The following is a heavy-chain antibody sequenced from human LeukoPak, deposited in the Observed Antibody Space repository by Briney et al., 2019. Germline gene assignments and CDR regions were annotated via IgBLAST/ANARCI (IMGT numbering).Heavy chain of an antibody. J-gene: IGHJ4*02. CDR3: ARGYCSGTSCYSGFYFDY. D-gene: IGHD2-15*01. V-gene: IGHV3-7*01. CDR2: IKQDEIEK. CDR1: GFTFSSYW. Sequence: GGSLRLSCAASGFTFSSYWMSWVRQAPGKGLEWVANIKQDEIEKYFVDSVKGRFTLSRDNAKNSLYLQMNSLRAEDTAVYYCARGYCSGTSCYSGFYFDYWGQGALVTVSS.